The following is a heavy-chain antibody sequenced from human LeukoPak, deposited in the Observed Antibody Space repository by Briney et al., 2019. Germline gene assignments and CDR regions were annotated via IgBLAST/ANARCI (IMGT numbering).Heavy chain of an antibody. J-gene: IGHJ4*02. V-gene: IGHV3-23*01. CDR1: GFIFSNYA. D-gene: IGHD3-10*02. CDR2: ITDSGGRT. CDR3: AKGQMLESRPDY. Sequence: GGSLRLSGAASGFIFSNYAMYWVRQAPGRGLEWVSGITDSGGRTYYADSVKGRFTISRDNSKNTLYLQMNSLTAEDTAVYYCAKGQMLESRPDYWGQGTLVTVSS.